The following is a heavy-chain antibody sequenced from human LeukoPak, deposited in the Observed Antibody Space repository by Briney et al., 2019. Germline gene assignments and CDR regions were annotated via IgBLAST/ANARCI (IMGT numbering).Heavy chain of an antibody. V-gene: IGHV3-30-3*01. Sequence: GRSLRLSCAASGFTFSSYAMHWVRQAPGKGLEWVAVISYDGSNKYYADSVKGRFTISRDNSKNTLYLQMNSLRAEDTAVYYCVKDWGNWGYGYYFDHWGQGTLVTVSS. CDR3: VKDWGNWGYGYYFDH. CDR1: GFTFSSYA. J-gene: IGHJ4*02. D-gene: IGHD7-27*01. CDR2: ISYDGSNK.